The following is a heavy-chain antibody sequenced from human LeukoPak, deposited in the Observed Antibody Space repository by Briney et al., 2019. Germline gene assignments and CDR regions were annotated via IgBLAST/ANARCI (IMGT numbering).Heavy chain of an antibody. CDR2: ISWNSGSI. CDR1: GFTFDDYA. D-gene: IGHD2-15*01. CDR3: AKSGGYCSGGSCYSGNYFDY. J-gene: IGHJ4*02. V-gene: IGHV3-9*01. Sequence: GGSLRLSCAASGFTFDDYAMHWVRQAPGKGLEWVSGISWNSGSIGYADSVKGRFTISRDNAKNSLYLQMNSLRAEDTALYYCAKSGGYCSGGSCYSGNYFDYWGQGNPGHRLL.